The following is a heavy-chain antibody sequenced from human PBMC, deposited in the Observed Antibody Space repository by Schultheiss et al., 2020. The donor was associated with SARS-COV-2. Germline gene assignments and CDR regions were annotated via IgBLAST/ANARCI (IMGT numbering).Heavy chain of an antibody. J-gene: IGHJ5*02. Sequence: SQTLSLTCAVSGGSISSGGYSWSWIRQPPGKGLEWIGYIYHSGSTYYNPSLKSRVTISVDTSKNQFSLKLSSVTAADTAVYYCAREDFWSGNHNWFDPWGQGTLVTVSS. CDR1: GGSISSGGYS. CDR2: IYHSGST. D-gene: IGHD3-3*01. CDR3: AREDFWSGNHNWFDP. V-gene: IGHV4-30-2*01.